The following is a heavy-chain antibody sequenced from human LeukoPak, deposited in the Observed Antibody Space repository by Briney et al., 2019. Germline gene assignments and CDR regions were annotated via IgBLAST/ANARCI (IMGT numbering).Heavy chain of an antibody. V-gene: IGHV3-15*01. CDR2: IKSKTDGGTT. Sequence: PGGSLRLSCAASGFTFSNAWMSWVRQAPGKGLEWVGRIKSKTDGGTTDYAAPVKGRFTISRDDSKNTLYLQMNSLKTEDTAVYYYTTIRGYCSNTSCYALDCWGQGTLVTVSS. CDR3: TTIRGYCSNTSCYALDC. D-gene: IGHD2-2*01. J-gene: IGHJ4*02. CDR1: GFTFSNAW.